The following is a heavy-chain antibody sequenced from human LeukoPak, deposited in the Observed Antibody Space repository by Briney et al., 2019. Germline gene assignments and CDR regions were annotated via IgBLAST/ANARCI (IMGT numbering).Heavy chain of an antibody. D-gene: IGHD3-10*01. CDR3: ARELLLWFGESLKTNWFDP. V-gene: IGHV3-48*01. Sequence: PGGSLRLSCAASGFTVSSYSMNWVRQAPGKGLEWVSYISSSSSTIYYADSVKGRFTISRDNAKNSLYLQMNSLRAEDTAVYYCARELLLWFGESLKTNWFDPWGQGTLVTVSS. CDR1: GFTVSSYS. CDR2: ISSSSSTI. J-gene: IGHJ5*02.